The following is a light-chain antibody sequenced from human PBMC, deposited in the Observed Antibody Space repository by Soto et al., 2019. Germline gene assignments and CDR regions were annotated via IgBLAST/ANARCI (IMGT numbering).Light chain of an antibody. Sequence: QAVVTQPASVSGSPGQSITIPCTGTSRDIGDYNYVSWYQQHPGKAPKLLIYEVYNRPAGVSDRFSGSKSGNTASLTISGLQTGDEGDYYCSSYSNTNTLYLFGSGTKVTVL. CDR2: EVY. CDR1: SRDIGDYNY. V-gene: IGLV2-14*03. J-gene: IGLJ1*01. CDR3: SSYSNTNTLYL.